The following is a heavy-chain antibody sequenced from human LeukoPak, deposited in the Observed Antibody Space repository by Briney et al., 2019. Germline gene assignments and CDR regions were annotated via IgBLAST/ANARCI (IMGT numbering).Heavy chain of an antibody. D-gene: IGHD5-24*01. Sequence: PSETLSLTRAVYGGSFSGYYWSWIRQPPGKGLEWIGEINHSGSTNYNPSLKSRVTISVDTSKNQFSLKLGSVTAADTAVYYCARMGRWLQTIRDYWGQGTLVTVSS. V-gene: IGHV4-34*01. CDR2: INHSGST. CDR3: ARMGRWLQTIRDY. CDR1: GGSFSGYY. J-gene: IGHJ4*02.